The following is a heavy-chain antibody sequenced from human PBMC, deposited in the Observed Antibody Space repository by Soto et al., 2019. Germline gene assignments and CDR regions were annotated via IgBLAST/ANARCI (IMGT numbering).Heavy chain of an antibody. D-gene: IGHD6-13*01. CDR1: GYTFTSYG. CDR2: ISAYNGNT. Sequence: GASVKVSCKASGYTFTSYGISWVRQAPGQGLEWMGWISAYNGNTNYAQKLQGRVTMTTDTSTSTAYMELRSLRSDDTAVYYCAIVPAAAFLNYFDYWGQGTLVTVSS. CDR3: AIVPAAAFLNYFDY. V-gene: IGHV1-18*01. J-gene: IGHJ4*02.